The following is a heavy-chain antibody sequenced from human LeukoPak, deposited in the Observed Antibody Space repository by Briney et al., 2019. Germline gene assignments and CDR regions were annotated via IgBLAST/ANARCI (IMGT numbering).Heavy chain of an antibody. CDR2: ISSSSSYI. CDR1: GFTFSSYS. Sequence: GRSLRLSCAASGFTFSSYSMNWVRQAPGKGLEWVSSISSSSSYIYYADSVKGRFTISRDNAKNSLYLQMNSLRAEDTAVSYCARAVVGATLDYWGQGTLVTVSS. J-gene: IGHJ4*02. D-gene: IGHD1-26*01. V-gene: IGHV3-21*01. CDR3: ARAVVGATLDY.